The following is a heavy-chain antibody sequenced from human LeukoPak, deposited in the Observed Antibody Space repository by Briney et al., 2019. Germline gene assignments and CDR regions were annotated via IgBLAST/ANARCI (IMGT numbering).Heavy chain of an antibody. D-gene: IGHD4-17*01. CDR2: ISGSGGST. CDR1: GFTFSNYA. J-gene: IGHJ4*02. CDR3: AKATTFYGDYGDY. V-gene: IGHV3-23*01. Sequence: GGSLRLSCAASGFTFSNYAMNWVRQAPGRGLEWVSGISGSGGSTYYPDYVKGRFTISRDNSKNTVYLQLNRLTDEDTAIYYCAKATTFYGDYGDYWGQGTLVTVSS.